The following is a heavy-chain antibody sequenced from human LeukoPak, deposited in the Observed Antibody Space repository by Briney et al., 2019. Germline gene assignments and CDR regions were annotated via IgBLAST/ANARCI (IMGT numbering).Heavy chain of an antibody. CDR2: ISSSSSTI. CDR3: ARDRPLRYYYDSSGYIDY. Sequence: GGSLRLSCAASGFTFSSYSMNWVRQAPGKGLEGGSYISSSSSTIYYADSVKGRFTLSRDNAKNSMYMQMNSLRAEDTAVYYCARDRPLRYYYDSSGYIDYWGQGTLVTVSS. CDR1: GFTFSSYS. V-gene: IGHV3-48*01. J-gene: IGHJ4*02. D-gene: IGHD3-22*01.